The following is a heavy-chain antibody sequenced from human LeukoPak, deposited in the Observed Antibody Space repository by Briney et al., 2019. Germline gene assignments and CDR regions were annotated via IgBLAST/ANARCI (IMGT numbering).Heavy chain of an antibody. D-gene: IGHD3/OR15-3a*01. CDR2: INHSGST. CDR1: GGSFSGYY. V-gene: IGHV4-34*01. Sequence: PSETLSLTCAVYGGSFSGYYWSWIRQPPGKGLEWIGEINHSGSTNYNPSLKSRVTISVDTSKNQFSLKLSSVTAANTAVYYCARGGLGHFDYWGQGTLVTVSS. J-gene: IGHJ4*02. CDR3: ARGGLGHFDY.